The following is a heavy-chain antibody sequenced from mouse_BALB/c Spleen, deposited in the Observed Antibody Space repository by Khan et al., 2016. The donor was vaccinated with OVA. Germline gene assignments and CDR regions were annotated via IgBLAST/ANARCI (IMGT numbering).Heavy chain of an antibody. CDR2: IWSGGST. D-gene: IGHD2-3*01. Sequence: QGQREQSGPGLVQPSQSLSITCTVSGFSLTNYAVHWVRQSPGKGLEWLGVIWSGGSTDCNAAFISRLSINKEHSKSHVFFKMNSLQAKDTAIYYCARGNGYYVWYFDVWGAGTTVTVSS. CDR1: GFSLTNYA. CDR3: ARGNGYYVWYFDV. V-gene: IGHV2-2*02. J-gene: IGHJ1*01.